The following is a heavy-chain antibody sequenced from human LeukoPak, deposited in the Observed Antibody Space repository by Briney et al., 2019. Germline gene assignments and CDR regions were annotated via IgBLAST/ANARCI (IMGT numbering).Heavy chain of an antibody. CDR2: IYYSGST. J-gene: IGHJ3*02. V-gene: IGHV4-39*07. CDR3: ARDAEYYYDSSGYPSGAFDI. D-gene: IGHD3-22*01. CDR1: GGSISSSSYY. Sequence: SETLSLTCTVSGGSISSSSYYWGWIRQPPGKGLEWIGSIYYSGSTYYNPSLKSRVTISVDTSKNQFSLKLSSVTAADTAVYYCARDAEYYYDSSGYPSGAFDIWGQGTMVTVSS.